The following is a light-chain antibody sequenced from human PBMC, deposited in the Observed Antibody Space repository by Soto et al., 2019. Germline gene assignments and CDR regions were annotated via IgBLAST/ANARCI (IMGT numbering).Light chain of an antibody. CDR3: SPYAGSSTYV. CDR2: EVS. Sequence: QSVLTQPASVSGSPGHSITISCTGTNSDVGSYNLVSWYQQHPGKAPKLMIYEVSKRPSGFSNRFSGSKSGNTASLTISGLQAEDEADYYCSPYAGSSTYVFGTGTKVTV. CDR1: NSDVGSYNL. V-gene: IGLV2-23*02. J-gene: IGLJ1*01.